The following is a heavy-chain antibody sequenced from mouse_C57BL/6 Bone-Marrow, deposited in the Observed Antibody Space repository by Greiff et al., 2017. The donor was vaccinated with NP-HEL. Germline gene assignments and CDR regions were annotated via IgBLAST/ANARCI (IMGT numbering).Heavy chain of an antibody. CDR3: ATTTVVARAMDY. Sequence: QVQLQQSGAELARPGASVKLSCKASGYTFTSYGISWVKQRTGQGLEWIGEIYPRSGNTYYNEKFKGKATLTADKSSSTAYMELRSLTSEDSAVYFCATTTVVARAMDYWGQGTSVTVSS. CDR2: IYPRSGNT. D-gene: IGHD1-1*01. V-gene: IGHV1-81*01. CDR1: GYTFTSYG. J-gene: IGHJ4*01.